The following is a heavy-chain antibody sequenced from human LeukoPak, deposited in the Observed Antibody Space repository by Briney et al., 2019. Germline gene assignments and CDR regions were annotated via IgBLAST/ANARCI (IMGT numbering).Heavy chain of an antibody. Sequence: GGSLRLSCAASGFTFSSYWMHWVRQAPGKGLVWVSRMNSDGSSTGYADSVKGRFTISRDNAKNTLYLQMNSLRAEDTAVYYCARGITILNYYMDVWGKGTTVTVSS. CDR2: MNSDGSST. J-gene: IGHJ6*03. D-gene: IGHD3-9*01. CDR1: GFTFSSYW. CDR3: ARGITILNYYMDV. V-gene: IGHV3-74*01.